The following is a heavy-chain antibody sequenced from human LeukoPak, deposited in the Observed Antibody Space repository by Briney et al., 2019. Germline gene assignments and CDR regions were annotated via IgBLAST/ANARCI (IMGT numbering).Heavy chain of an antibody. J-gene: IGHJ3*02. CDR3: ARGITMVRGVIYI. D-gene: IGHD3-10*01. Sequence: ASVKVSCKASGYTFTGYYMHWVRQAPGQGLEWMGRINPNSGGTNYAQKFQGRVTMTRDTSISTAYMELSRLRSDDTAVYYCARGITMVRGVIYIWGQGTMVTVSS. CDR1: GYTFTGYY. CDR2: INPNSGGT. V-gene: IGHV1-2*06.